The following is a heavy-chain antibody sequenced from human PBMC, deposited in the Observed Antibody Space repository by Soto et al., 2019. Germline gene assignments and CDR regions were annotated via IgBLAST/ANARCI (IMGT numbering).Heavy chain of an antibody. V-gene: IGHV4-31*03. CDR3: ARDRLTMVRGVPKLLYGMDV. CDR1: GGSISSGGYY. CDR2: IYYSGST. D-gene: IGHD3-10*01. J-gene: IGHJ6*02. Sequence: SETLSLTCTVSGGSISSGGYYWSWIRQHPGKGLEWIGYIYYSGSTYYNPSLKSRVTISVDTSKNQFSLKLSSVTAAETAVYYCARDRLTMVRGVPKLLYGMDVWGQGTTVTVSS.